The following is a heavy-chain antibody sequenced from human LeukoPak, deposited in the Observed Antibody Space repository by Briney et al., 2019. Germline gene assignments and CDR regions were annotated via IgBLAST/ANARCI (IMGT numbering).Heavy chain of an antibody. CDR1: GFTFSRYG. Sequence: GGSLRLSCAASGFTFSRYGMHWVRQAPGKGLEWVAFIRYDGSNKYHVDSVKGRFSISKENSKNTLYLQMNSLRAEDTAVYYCAKSRGEQLYFRDSDYWGQGILVTVSS. V-gene: IGHV3-30*02. J-gene: IGHJ4*02. D-gene: IGHD1-26*01. CDR3: AKSRGEQLYFRDSDY. CDR2: IRYDGSNK.